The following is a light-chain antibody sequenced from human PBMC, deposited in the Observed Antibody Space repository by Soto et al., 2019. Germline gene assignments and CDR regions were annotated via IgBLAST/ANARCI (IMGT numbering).Light chain of an antibody. CDR1: SSNIGAGYH. V-gene: IGLV1-40*01. CDR2: GNS. J-gene: IGLJ2*01. Sequence: QLVLTQPPSVSGAPGQRVTISCTGSSSNIGAGYHVHWYQQLPGTAPKLLIYGNSNRPSGVPDRFSGSKSGTSASLAITGLQAEDEADYYCQSYDSSHVVFGGGTKLTVL. CDR3: QSYDSSHVV.